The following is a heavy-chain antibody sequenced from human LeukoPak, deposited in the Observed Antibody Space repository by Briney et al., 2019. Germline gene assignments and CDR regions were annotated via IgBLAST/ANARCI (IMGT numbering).Heavy chain of an antibody. CDR3: ATSITMVRGVPMGVFDY. V-gene: IGHV4-59*01. CDR2: IYYSGST. Sequence: PLETLSLTCTVSGGSISSYYWSWIRQPPGKGLEWIGYIYYSGSTNYNPSLKSRVTISVDTSKNQFSLKLSSVTAADTAVYYCATSITMVRGVPMGVFDYWGQGTLVTVSS. D-gene: IGHD3-10*01. CDR1: GGSISSYY. J-gene: IGHJ4*02.